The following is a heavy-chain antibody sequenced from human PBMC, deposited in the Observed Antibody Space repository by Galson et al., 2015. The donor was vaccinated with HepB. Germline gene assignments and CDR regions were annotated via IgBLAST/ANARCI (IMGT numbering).Heavy chain of an antibody. D-gene: IGHD5/OR15-5a*01. CDR1: GYTFTDHY. CDR3: ARGRTVVSSSGPPSDP. CDR2: INPNNGDM. V-gene: IGHV1-2*02. Sequence: SVKVSCKASGYTFTDHYLHWVRQAPGQGPEWMGWINPNNGDMTYAQSFQDRVTMTRDTSISTAHMELSRLRFDDTAVYYCARGRTVVSSSGPPSDPWGQGTLVTVSS. J-gene: IGHJ5*02.